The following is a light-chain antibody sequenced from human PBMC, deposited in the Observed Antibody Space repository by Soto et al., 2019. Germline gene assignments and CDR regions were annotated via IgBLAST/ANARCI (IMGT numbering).Light chain of an antibody. CDR3: QTWATGIQV. Sequence: QSVLTQSPSASASLGASVKLTCTLSSGHYTYAIAWHQQQPEKGPRYLMKLNSDGSHSRGDGIPDRFSGSSSGAERYLTISSLQSEDEADYYCQTWATGIQVFGGGTKLTVL. V-gene: IGLV4-69*01. CDR1: SGHYTYA. J-gene: IGLJ2*01. CDR2: LNSDGSH.